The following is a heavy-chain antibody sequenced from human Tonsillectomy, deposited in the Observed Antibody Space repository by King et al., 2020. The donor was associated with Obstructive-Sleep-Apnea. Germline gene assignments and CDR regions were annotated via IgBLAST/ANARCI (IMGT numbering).Heavy chain of an antibody. J-gene: IGHJ4*02. D-gene: IGHD2-21*02. Sequence: VQLVESGGGLVQPGGSLRLSCAASGFTFISYAMSWVRQAPGRGLEWVSAISGSGGSTYYADSLKGRFTISRDNSKNTLYLQMNSLGAEDTAVYYCAKDQEHIVVVTAIPIFDYWGQGTLVTVSS. CDR2: ISGSGGST. CDR3: AKDQEHIVVVTAIPIFDY. CDR1: GFTFISYA. V-gene: IGHV3-23*04.